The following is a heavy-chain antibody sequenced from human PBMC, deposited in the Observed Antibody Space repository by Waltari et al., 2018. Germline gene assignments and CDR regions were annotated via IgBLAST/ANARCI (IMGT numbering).Heavy chain of an antibody. V-gene: IGHV4-31*09. Sequence: QVQLQESGPGLVKPSQTLSLTCTVSGGSISSGGYYWSWIRQHPGKGLEWIGYIDHSGSTYYNPSLKSRVTISVDRSKNQFSLKLSSVTAADTAVYYCAGTTVVTPRHYFDYWGQGTLVTVSS. CDR2: IDHSGST. J-gene: IGHJ4*02. CDR1: GGSISSGGYY. D-gene: IGHD4-17*01. CDR3: AGTTVVTPRHYFDY.